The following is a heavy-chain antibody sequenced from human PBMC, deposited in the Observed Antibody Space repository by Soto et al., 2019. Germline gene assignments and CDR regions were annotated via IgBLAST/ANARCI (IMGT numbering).Heavy chain of an antibody. J-gene: IGHJ6*02. D-gene: IGHD3-10*01. Sequence: GGSLRLSCAASGFVFSSYGMHWVRQAPGKGLEWMAVISYDGSNKYYMDSVKGRFSISRDNSKNTLYLQMNSLRDEDTAVYYCAKAGSATYYSGMDVWGQGRTVTVSS. CDR3: AKAGSATYYSGMDV. V-gene: IGHV3-30*18. CDR2: ISYDGSNK. CDR1: GFVFSSYG.